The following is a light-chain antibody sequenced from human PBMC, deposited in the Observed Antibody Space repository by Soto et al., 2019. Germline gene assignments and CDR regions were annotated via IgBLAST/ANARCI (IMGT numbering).Light chain of an antibody. Sequence: EIVLTQSPGTLSLSPGERATLSCRASQSVSSSYLAWYQQKPGQAPRLLIYGASSRATCIPDRFGGSGSGTDFTLTISRLEPEDFAVYYCHQYGSLYTFGQGTKVEIK. CDR3: HQYGSLYT. CDR1: QSVSSSY. CDR2: GAS. V-gene: IGKV3-20*01. J-gene: IGKJ2*01.